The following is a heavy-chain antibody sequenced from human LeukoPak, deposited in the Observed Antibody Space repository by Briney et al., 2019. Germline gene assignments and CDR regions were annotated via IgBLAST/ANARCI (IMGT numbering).Heavy chain of an antibody. CDR3: TRHGAVFGLPMKFFDH. CDR2: IRSQANNYAT. Sequence: GGSLRLSCAGFSFSDSALHWVRQASGKGLEWVGRIRSQANNYATAYGASVEGRFTISRDDSKSTAYLQMNSLKTEDTAVYYCTRHGAVFGLPMKFFDHWGQGTLVTVSS. V-gene: IGHV3-73*01. J-gene: IGHJ4*02. D-gene: IGHD3-22*01. CDR1: SFSDSA.